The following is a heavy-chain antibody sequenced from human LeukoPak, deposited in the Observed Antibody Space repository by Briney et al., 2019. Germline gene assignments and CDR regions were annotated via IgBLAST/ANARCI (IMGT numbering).Heavy chain of an antibody. CDR2: IIPIFGTA. J-gene: IGHJ5*02. CDR1: GGTFSSYA. CDR3: ASMGTESTSGTTHPSCP. D-gene: IGHD1-1*01. Sequence: SVKASCKASGGTFSSYAVSWVRQAPGQGLEWMGGIIPIFGTANYAQKFQGRVTITADESTSTAYMELSSLRSEDTAVYYCASMGTESTSGTTHPSCPWGQGTLVTVSS. V-gene: IGHV1-69*13.